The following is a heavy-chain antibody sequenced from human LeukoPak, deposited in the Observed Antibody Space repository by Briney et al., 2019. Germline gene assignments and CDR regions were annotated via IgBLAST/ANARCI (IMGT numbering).Heavy chain of an antibody. V-gene: IGHV3-7*04. CDR1: GFTFRSYW. D-gene: IGHD3-10*01. CDR3: AREYYYGSGSYYNGY. CDR2: IKQDGSEK. Sequence: GGSLRLSCAASGFTFRSYWMSWVRQAPGKGLEWVANIKQDGSEKYYVDSVKGRFTISRDNPKNSPYLQMNSLRAEDTAVYYCAREYYYGSGSYYNGYWGQGTLVTVSS. J-gene: IGHJ4*02.